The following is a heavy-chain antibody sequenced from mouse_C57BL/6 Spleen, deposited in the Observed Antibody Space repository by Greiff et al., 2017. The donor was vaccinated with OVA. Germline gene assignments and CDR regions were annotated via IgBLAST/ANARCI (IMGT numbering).Heavy chain of an antibody. CDR2: IYPGDGDT. D-gene: IGHD1-1*01. J-gene: IGHJ4*01. CDR3: ARRTTVVGYAMDY. V-gene: IGHV1-80*01. Sequence: QVQLQQSGAELVKPGASVKISCKASGYAFSSYWMNWVKQRPGKGLEWIGQIYPGDGDTNYNGKFKGKATLTADKSSSTAYMQLSSLTSEDSAVYFCARRTTVVGYAMDYWGQGTSVTVSS. CDR1: GYAFSSYW.